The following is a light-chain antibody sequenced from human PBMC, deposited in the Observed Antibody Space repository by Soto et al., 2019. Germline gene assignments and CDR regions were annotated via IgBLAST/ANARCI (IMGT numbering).Light chain of an antibody. CDR1: QSISSW. CDR2: KAS. Sequence: DIQMTQSPSTLSASVGDRVTITCRASQSISSWLAWYQQKPGKAPKLLIYKASSLESGVPSRFSGSGSGTEFTLTISSLQSEDFALYYCQQYNNWPTFGQGTKV. V-gene: IGKV1-5*03. CDR3: QQYNNWPT. J-gene: IGKJ1*01.